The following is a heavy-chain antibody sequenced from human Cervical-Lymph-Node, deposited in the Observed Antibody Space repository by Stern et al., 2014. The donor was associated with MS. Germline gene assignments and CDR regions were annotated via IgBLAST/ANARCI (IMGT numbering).Heavy chain of an antibody. CDR2: IIPIFGTQ. CDR1: GGTFSTQA. CDR3: ATPSTVTVGGMDV. J-gene: IGHJ6*02. D-gene: IGHD4-17*01. V-gene: IGHV1-69*01. Sequence: VQLEESGAEVKKPGSSVKVSCKASGGTFSTQAINWVRQAPGQGLERVGVIIPIFGTQNYAQKVQDRVTITADESTSTAYTALNSLRSEDTAVYYCATPSTVTVGGMDVWGQGTTVTVPS.